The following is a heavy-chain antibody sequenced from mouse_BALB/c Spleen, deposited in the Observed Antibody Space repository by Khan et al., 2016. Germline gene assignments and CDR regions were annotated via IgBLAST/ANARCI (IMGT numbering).Heavy chain of an antibody. CDR2: INTYTGEP. D-gene: IGHD2-2*01. J-gene: IGHJ1*01. CDR1: GYTFTNSG. V-gene: IGHV9-1*02. Sequence: QTQLVQSGPELKKPGETVKISCKASGYTFTNSGKNWVKQAPGKGLKWVGWINTYTGEPTYADDYKGRYAFSLESSASTAYLQINNLKNEDMTTYFCARGAMVTTGWYFDVWGAGTTVTVSS. CDR3: ARGAMVTTGWYFDV.